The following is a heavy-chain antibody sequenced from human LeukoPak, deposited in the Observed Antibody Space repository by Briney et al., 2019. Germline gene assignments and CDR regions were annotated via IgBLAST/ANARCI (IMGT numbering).Heavy chain of an antibody. Sequence: SETLSLTCSVSGDSINRYLWTWIRQPAGGGLEWIGRIYNSGTTNYRPSLKSRASMSVETPKNQFSLRLSSVTAADTAVYYCARQSDSGGYFEYWGHGVRVTVSA. CDR2: IYNSGTT. D-gene: IGHD3-10*01. V-gene: IGHV4-4*07. CDR1: GDSINRYL. J-gene: IGHJ4*01. CDR3: ARQSDSGGYFEY.